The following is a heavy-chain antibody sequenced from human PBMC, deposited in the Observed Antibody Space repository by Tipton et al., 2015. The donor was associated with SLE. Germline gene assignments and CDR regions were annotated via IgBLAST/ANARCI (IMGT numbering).Heavy chain of an antibody. CDR1: GGSVSSGSYY. Sequence: TLSLTCTVSGGSVSSGSYYWSWIRQPPGKGLEWIGEINHSGSTNYNPSLKSRVTISVDTSKNQFSPKLSSVTAADTAVYYCARGGSSWFLPVYFDYWGQGTLVTVSS. D-gene: IGHD6-13*01. V-gene: IGHV4-39*07. CDR2: INHSGST. CDR3: ARGGSSWFLPVYFDY. J-gene: IGHJ4*02.